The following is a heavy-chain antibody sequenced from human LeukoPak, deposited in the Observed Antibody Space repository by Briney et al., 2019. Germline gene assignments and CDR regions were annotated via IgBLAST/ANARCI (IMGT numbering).Heavy chain of an antibody. CDR3: VKDSPPRYSGSPPAY. J-gene: IGHJ4*02. CDR2: IKGDGSST. CDR1: GFTFSSNW. V-gene: IGHV3-74*01. D-gene: IGHD1-26*01. Sequence: GGSLRLSCAASGFTFSSNWMHWVRQAPGKGLVWVSRIKGDGSSTSYADSVKGRFTISRDNAKDTLFLQMNSLRAEDTAVYYCVKDSPPRYSGSPPAYWGQGTLVTVSS.